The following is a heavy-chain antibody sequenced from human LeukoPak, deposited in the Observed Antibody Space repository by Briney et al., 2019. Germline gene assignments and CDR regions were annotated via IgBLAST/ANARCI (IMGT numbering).Heavy chain of an antibody. V-gene: IGHV4-39*01. CDR3: ASRWNGYWRYYFDY. Sequence: PSETLSLTCTVSGGSISSNVYYWGWIRQPPGKGLEWIASIYYTGSTYYNPSLRSRVTISVDTSNNQFSLKLSSVTAADTAVYYCASRWNGYWRYYFDYWGQGTLVTVSS. CDR2: IYYTGST. CDR1: GGSISSNVYY. D-gene: IGHD3-3*01. J-gene: IGHJ4*02.